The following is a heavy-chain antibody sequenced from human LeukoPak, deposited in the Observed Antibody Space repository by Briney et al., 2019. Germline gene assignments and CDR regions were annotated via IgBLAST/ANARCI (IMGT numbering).Heavy chain of an antibody. V-gene: IGHV4-4*02. Sequence: SETLSLTCAVSGGSISSSNWWTWVRQPPGKGLEWIGEISSQSGSANYNPSLMRRVTISVDKSKNQFSLRLRSMTAADTAIYYCAKIFCSSITCYLDFWGQGTLVTVSS. CDR1: GGSISSSNW. J-gene: IGHJ4*02. CDR3: AKIFCSSITCYLDF. CDR2: ISSQSGSA. D-gene: IGHD2-2*01.